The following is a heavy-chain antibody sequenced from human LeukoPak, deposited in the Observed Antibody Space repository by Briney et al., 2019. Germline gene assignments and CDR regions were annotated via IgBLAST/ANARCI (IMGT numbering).Heavy chain of an antibody. D-gene: IGHD3-10*01. V-gene: IGHV1-18*01. CDR3: ARDHPYYYGSGSPYNWFDP. CDR1: GYTLTSYG. CDR2: ISAYNGNT. Sequence: ASVKVSCKASGYTLTSYGISWVRQAPGQGLEWMGWISAYNGNTNYAQKLQGRVTMTTDTSTSTAYMELRSLRSDDTAVYYCARDHPYYYGSGSPYNWFDPWGQGTLVTVSS. J-gene: IGHJ5*02.